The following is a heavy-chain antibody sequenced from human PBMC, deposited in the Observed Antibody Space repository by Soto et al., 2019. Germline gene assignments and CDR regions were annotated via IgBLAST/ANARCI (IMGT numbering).Heavy chain of an antibody. J-gene: IGHJ5*02. V-gene: IGHV4-30-4*01. CDR1: GGSISSGDYY. Sequence: SETLSLTCTVSGGSISSGDYYWSWIRQPPGKGLEWIGYIYYSGSTYYNPSLKSRVTISVDTSKNQFSLELSSVTAADTAVYYCASQAGYSSGNWFDPWGQGTLVTVSS. CDR2: IYYSGST. CDR3: ASQAGYSSGNWFDP. D-gene: IGHD6-25*01.